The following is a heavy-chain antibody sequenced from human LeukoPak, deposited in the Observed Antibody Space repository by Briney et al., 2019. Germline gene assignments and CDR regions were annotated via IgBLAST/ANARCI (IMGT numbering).Heavy chain of an antibody. J-gene: IGHJ3*02. D-gene: IGHD4-17*01. CDR2: INPNSGGT. V-gene: IGHV1-2*02. Sequence: GASVKVSCKASGYTCTGHYMYWVRQAPGQGLEWMGWINPNSGGTNYVQKFQGRVTMTRDTSISTAYMELSSLRSDDTAVYYCALSTVATEAFDIWGQGTMVTVSS. CDR3: ALSTVATEAFDI. CDR1: GYTCTGHY.